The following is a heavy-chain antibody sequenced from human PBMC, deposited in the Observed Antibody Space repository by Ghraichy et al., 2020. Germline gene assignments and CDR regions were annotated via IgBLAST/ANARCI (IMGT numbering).Heavy chain of an antibody. Sequence: GGSLRLSGTGCAHALNEFTRYWFVRGPGQDKKRVSGITWNSGGIDYADSVKGRFTISRDNAKNSLYLQMNSLRADDTALYYCAKAVGGDGYNTAFDIWGQGT. CDR3: AKAVGGDGYNTAFDI. D-gene: IGHD5-24*01. CDR1: AHALNEFT. J-gene: IGHJ3*02. CDR2: ITWNSGGI. V-gene: IGHV3-9*01.